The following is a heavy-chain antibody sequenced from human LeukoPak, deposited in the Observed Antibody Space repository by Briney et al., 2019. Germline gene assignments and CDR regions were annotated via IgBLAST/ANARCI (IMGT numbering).Heavy chain of an antibody. D-gene: IGHD2-15*01. CDR1: GYTFTSHY. CDR3: ARGPAWAIDY. Sequence: GASVKVSCKASGYTFTSHYMLWVRQAPGQGLEWMGWINPNSGGTNYAQKFQGRVTMTRDTSISTAYMELSGLRSDDTAVYYCARGPAWAIDYWGQGTLVTVSS. J-gene: IGHJ4*02. CDR2: INPNSGGT. V-gene: IGHV1-2*02.